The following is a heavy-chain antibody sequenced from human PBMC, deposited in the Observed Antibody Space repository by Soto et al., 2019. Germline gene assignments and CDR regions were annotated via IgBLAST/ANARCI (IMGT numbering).Heavy chain of an antibody. V-gene: IGHV3-48*02. CDR2: ISSSSSTI. D-gene: IGHD4-17*01. J-gene: IGHJ4*02. CDR1: GFTFSSYS. CDR3: ARVQTTGLYVQYFDY. Sequence: PGGSLRLSCAASGFTFSSYSMNWVRQAPGEGLEWVSYISSSSSTIYYADSVKCRFTISRDNAKNSLYLQMNSLRDEDTAVYYCARVQTTGLYVQYFDYWGQGTLVTVSS.